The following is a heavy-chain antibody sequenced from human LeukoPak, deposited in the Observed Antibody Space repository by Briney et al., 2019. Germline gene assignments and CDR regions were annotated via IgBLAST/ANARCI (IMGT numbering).Heavy chain of an antibody. CDR2: ISAYNGNT. CDR1: GYTFTSYG. Sequence: ASVKVSCKASGYTFTSYGISWVRQAPGQGLEWMGWISAYNGNTNYAQKLQGRVTMTTDTSTSTVYMELSSLRSEDTAVYYCARDRTMVRGQTYDYWGQGTLVTVSS. V-gene: IGHV1-18*01. CDR3: ARDRTMVRGQTYDY. J-gene: IGHJ4*02. D-gene: IGHD3-10*01.